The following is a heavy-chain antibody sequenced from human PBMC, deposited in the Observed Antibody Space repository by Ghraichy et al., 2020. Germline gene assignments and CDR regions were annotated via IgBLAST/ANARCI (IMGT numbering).Heavy chain of an antibody. CDR2: IYSGGST. D-gene: IGHD2-2*01. J-gene: IGHJ4*02. V-gene: IGHV3-66*01. CDR3: ARARYCSSTSCYSFDY. Sequence: GESLNISCAASGFTVSSNYMSWVRQAPGKGLEWVSVIYSGGSTYYADSVKSRFTISRDNSKNTLYLQMNSLRAEDTAVYYCARARYCSSTSCYSFDYWGQGTLVTISS. CDR1: GFTVSSNY.